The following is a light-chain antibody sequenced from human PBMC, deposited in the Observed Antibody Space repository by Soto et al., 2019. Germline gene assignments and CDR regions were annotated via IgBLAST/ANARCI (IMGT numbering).Light chain of an antibody. CDR2: DAS. Sequence: AIPLTQSPSSLSASVGDRVTITCRASQGISSALAWYQQKPGKAPKLLIYDASSLESRVPSRLSGSGSGTEFTLTISRLQPEDFATYYFQQFNSYPSTFGQGTRLE. V-gene: IGKV1-13*02. J-gene: IGKJ5*01. CDR3: QQFNSYPST. CDR1: QGISSA.